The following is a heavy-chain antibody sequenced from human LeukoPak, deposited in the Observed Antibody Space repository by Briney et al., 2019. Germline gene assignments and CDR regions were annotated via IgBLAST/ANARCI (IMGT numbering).Heavy chain of an antibody. Sequence: GGSLRLSCAASGFTFSSYTIHWVRQAPEMGLEYVSAISGNGGSTYYADSVKGRFSISRDNSKNTLYLEMGSLRPEDMGVYYCAKGVGFSTGWYYLEDWGQGTLVTVSS. V-gene: IGHV3-64*02. D-gene: IGHD6-19*01. CDR2: ISGNGGST. J-gene: IGHJ4*02. CDR1: GFTFSSYT. CDR3: AKGVGFSTGWYYLED.